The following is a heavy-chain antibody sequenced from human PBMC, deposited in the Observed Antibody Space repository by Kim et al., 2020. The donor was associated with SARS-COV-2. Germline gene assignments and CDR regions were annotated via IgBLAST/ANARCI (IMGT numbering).Heavy chain of an antibody. CDR1: GGTFSSYA. V-gene: IGHV1-69*13. J-gene: IGHJ6*02. CDR2: IIPIFGTA. D-gene: IGHD6-19*01. CDR3: ASPPGMLRVWQWLAPPASRYYYYGMDV. Sequence: SVKVSCKASGGTFSSYAISWVRQAPGQGLEWMGGIIPIFGTANYAQKFQGRVTITADESTSTAYMELSSLRSEDTAVYYCASPPGMLRVWQWLAPPASRYYYYGMDVWGQGTTVTVSS.